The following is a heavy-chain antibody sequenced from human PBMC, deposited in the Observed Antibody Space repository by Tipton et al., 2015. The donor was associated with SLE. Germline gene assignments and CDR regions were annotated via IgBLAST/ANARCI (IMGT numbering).Heavy chain of an antibody. D-gene: IGHD5-18*01. CDR1: GFTVSSNY. J-gene: IGHJ4*02. CDR2: ISSSSSYI. V-gene: IGHV3-21*04. Sequence: SLRLSCAAPGFTVSSNYMSWVRQAPGKGLEWVSSISSSSSYIYYADSVKGRFTISRDNAKNSLYLQMNSLRAEDTAVYYCARDEGGYSYQSYFDYWGQGTLVTVSS. CDR3: ARDEGGYSYQSYFDY.